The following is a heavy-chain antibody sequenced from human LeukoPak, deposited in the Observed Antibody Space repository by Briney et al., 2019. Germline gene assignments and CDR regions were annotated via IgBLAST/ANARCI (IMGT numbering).Heavy chain of an antibody. CDR3: ARTKPVVPAARINWFDP. J-gene: IGHJ5*02. V-gene: IGHV1-8*03. CDR1: GYTFSNYE. CDR2: MNPNSGNT. Sequence: ASVKVSCKASGYTFSNYEINWVRQATGQGLEWMGWMNPNSGNTGYAQKFQGRVTITRDTSINTAYMELSRLRSDDTAVYYCARTKPVVPAARINWFDPWGQGTLVTVSS. D-gene: IGHD2-2*01.